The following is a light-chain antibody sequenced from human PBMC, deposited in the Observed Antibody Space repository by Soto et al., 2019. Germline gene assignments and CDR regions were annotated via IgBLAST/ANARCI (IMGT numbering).Light chain of an antibody. V-gene: IGKV1D-16*01. CDR2: AAS. CDR3: QQYNRYPRT. Sequence: DIQMTQFPSSLSASVGDRVNITCRASQGISTWLAWYQQKPERAPKSLIYAASRLQSGVPPRFSGTGSETDFTLTISSLQPEALATYYCQQYNRYPRTFGQGTKVEIK. CDR1: QGISTW. J-gene: IGKJ1*01.